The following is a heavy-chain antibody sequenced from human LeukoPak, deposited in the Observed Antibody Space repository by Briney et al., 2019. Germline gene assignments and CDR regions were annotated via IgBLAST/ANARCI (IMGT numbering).Heavy chain of an antibody. J-gene: IGHJ4*02. CDR3: AQISSYGSGSYPIDY. CDR2: VFSSGST. CDR1: GYSIRSDHY. D-gene: IGHD3-10*01. V-gene: IGHV4-38-2*02. Sequence: PSETLSLTCTVSGYSIRSDHYWGWIRQPPGKGLEWIGSVFSSGSTYYNPSLKSRVTISVDKSKNQFSLKLSSVTAADTAVYYCAQISSYGSGSYPIDYWGQGTLVTVSS.